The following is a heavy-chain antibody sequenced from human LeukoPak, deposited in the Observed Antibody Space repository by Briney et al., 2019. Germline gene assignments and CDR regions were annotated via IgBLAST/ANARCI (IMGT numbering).Heavy chain of an antibody. J-gene: IGHJ4*02. CDR3: AKGLVAAAVLDD. CDR2: INPSGGST. V-gene: IGHV1-46*01. D-gene: IGHD6-25*01. CDR1: GDTLTTYT. Sequence: ASVKVSSNASGDTLTTYTMHWVRQAPGQGLEWMGMINPSGGSTGYAQKFQARVTMTRDTSTSTVYMELSSLRSEDTAVYYCAKGLVAAAVLDDWGQGTLVTVSS.